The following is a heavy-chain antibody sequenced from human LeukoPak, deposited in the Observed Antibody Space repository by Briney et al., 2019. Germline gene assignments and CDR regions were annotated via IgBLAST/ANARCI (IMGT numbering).Heavy chain of an antibody. Sequence: GGSLRLSCAVSGFTFTNFWMSWVRQAPGKGLEWVGRIKSKTDGGTTDYAAPVKGRFTISRDDSKNTLYLQMNSLKTEDTAVYYCTTPEGSVYCSSTSCYNFDYWGQGTLVTVSS. CDR1: GFTFTNFW. V-gene: IGHV3-15*01. D-gene: IGHD2-2*01. CDR3: TTPEGSVYCSSTSCYNFDY. J-gene: IGHJ4*02. CDR2: IKSKTDGGTT.